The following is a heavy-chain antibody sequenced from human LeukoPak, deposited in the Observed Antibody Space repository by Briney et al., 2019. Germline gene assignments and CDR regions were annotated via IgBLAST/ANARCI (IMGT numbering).Heavy chain of an antibody. V-gene: IGHV3-11*04. D-gene: IGHD1-14*01. Sequence: GGSLRLSCAASGFTFSDYYMSWIRQAPGKGLGWVSYISGSGGTVYYADSVKGRFTISRDNPKNSLYPQMNSLRAEDTASYHCAKTGFQHGDYDYYMDVWGKGTTVTVSS. CDR1: GFTFSDYY. CDR2: ISGSGGTV. J-gene: IGHJ6*03. CDR3: AKTGFQHGDYDYYMDV.